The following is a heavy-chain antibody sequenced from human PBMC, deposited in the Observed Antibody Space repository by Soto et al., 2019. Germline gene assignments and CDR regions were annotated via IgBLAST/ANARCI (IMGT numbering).Heavy chain of an antibody. J-gene: IGHJ4*02. D-gene: IGHD7-27*01. CDR1: GYTFTSYG. V-gene: IGHV1-18*01. Sequence: QVQLVQSGAEVKKPGASVKVSCKASGYTFTSYGISWVRQAPGQGLEWMGWISAYNGNTNYAEKLRGRVTITTDTSTSTAYRGPRRLRSDDAAVYYGARDLTPADYWGRGTLVTVSS. CDR3: ARDLTPADY. CDR2: ISAYNGNT.